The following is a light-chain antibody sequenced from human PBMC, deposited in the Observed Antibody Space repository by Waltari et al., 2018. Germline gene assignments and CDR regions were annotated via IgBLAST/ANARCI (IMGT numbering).Light chain of an antibody. CDR2: KAS. J-gene: IGKJ1*01. V-gene: IGKV1-5*03. CDR1: QNINTW. Sequence: DIQMTQSPSTLSASVGDRVTITCRASQNINTWLAWHQQKHGKAPKLLIYKASSLESGVPSRFSGSGSGTEFTLTISSLQPYDFATYYCLQYNGEPRTFGQGTKVEVK. CDR3: LQYNGEPRT.